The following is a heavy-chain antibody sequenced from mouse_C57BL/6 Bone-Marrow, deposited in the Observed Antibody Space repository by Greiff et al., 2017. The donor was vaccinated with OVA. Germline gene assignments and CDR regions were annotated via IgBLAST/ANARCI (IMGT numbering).Heavy chain of an antibody. CDR3: ASAVFAY. Sequence: QVQLQQPGAELVKPGASVKPSCKASGYTFTSYWMQWVKQRPGQGLEWIGEIDPSDSYTNYNQKFKGKATLTVDTSSSTAYMQLNSLTSEDSAVCYCASAVFAYWGQGTLVTVSA. J-gene: IGHJ3*01. CDR2: IDPSDSYT. CDR1: GYTFTSYW. V-gene: IGHV1-50*01.